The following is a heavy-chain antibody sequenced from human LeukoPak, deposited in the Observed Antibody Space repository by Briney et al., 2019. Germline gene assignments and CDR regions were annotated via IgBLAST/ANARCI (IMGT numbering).Heavy chain of an antibody. Sequence: GGSLRLSCAASGFTFSSYWMSWVRQAPGKGLEWVANIKQDGSEKYYVDSVKGRFTISRDNAKNSLYLQMNSLRAEDTAVYYCARAPDIVVVPAAAFTYYYYYMDVWGKGTTVTVSS. CDR3: ARAPDIVVVPAAAFTYYYYYMDV. J-gene: IGHJ6*03. CDR2: IKQDGSEK. D-gene: IGHD2-2*01. CDR1: GFTFSSYW. V-gene: IGHV3-7*01.